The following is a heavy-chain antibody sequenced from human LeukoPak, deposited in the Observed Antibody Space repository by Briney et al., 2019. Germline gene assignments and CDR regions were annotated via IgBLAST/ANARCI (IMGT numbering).Heavy chain of an antibody. D-gene: IGHD5-12*01. Sequence: ASVKVSCKASGYTFTSYGISWVRQAPGQGLEWMGWISTYNGNTNYAQKLQGRVTMTTDTSTSTAYMELRSLRSDDTAVYYCARGGYSGYDPYYFDYWGQGTLVTVSS. CDR1: GYTFTSYG. J-gene: IGHJ4*02. V-gene: IGHV1-18*01. CDR3: ARGGYSGYDPYYFDY. CDR2: ISTYNGNT.